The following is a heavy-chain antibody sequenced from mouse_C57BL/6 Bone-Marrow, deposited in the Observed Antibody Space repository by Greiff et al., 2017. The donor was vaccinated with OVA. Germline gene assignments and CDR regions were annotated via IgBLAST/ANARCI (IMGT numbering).Heavy chain of an antibody. CDR3: TGHNNGRSYWYIDV. V-gene: IGHV5-2*01. CDR2: INSDGGST. Sequence: DVQLVESGGGLVQPGETLKLSCESNEYEFPSHDMSWVRKTPEKRLELVAAINSDGGSTYYPDTMERRFIISRDNTKKPLYLQMSSLRSEDTALYYGTGHNNGRSYWYIDVWGTGTTVTVSS. CDR1: EYEFPSHD. J-gene: IGHJ1*03. D-gene: IGHD1-1*01.